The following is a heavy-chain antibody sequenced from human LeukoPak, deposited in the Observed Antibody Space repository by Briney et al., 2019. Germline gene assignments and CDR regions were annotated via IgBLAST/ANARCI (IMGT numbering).Heavy chain of an antibody. CDR1: GGSFSGYY. J-gene: IGHJ4*02. D-gene: IGHD2-2*01. CDR2: INHSGST. V-gene: IGHV4-34*01. Sequence: SSETLSLTCAVYGGSFSGYYWSWIRQPPGKGLEWIGEINHSGSTNYNPSLKSRVTISVDTSKNQFSLKLSSVTAADTAVYYCARGRASHFDYWGQGTLVTVSS. CDR3: ARGRASHFDY.